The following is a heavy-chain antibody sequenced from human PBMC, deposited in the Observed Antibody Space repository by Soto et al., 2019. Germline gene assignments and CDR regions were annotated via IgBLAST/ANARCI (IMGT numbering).Heavy chain of an antibody. D-gene: IGHD2-21*02. CDR1: GGTFSSYA. J-gene: IGHJ1*01. CDR3: ARVAYCGGDCYHEYFQH. Sequence: QVQLVQSGAEVKKPGSSVKVSCKASGGTFSSYAISWVRQAPGQVLEWMGGRIPIFGTANYAQKFQGRVTIPADESTSTAYMELSSLRSEDTAVYYCARVAYCGGDCYHEYFQHWGQGTLVTVSS. CDR2: RIPIFGTA. V-gene: IGHV1-69*12.